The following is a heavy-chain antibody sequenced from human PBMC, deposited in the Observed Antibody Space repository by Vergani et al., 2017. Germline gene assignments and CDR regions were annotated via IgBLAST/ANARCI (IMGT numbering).Heavy chain of an antibody. CDR2: IKQDGSEK. J-gene: IGHJ4*02. Sequence: EVQLLESGGDLVQPGGSLRLSCAASGFTFRNYAMTWVRQAPGKGLEWVASIKQDGSEKQYVDSVKGRFTISRDNVRNLVFLEMHDLRVADTAVYYCARELVAGTKEIDYWGQGTLVTVSS. D-gene: IGHD6-19*01. CDR1: GFTFRNYA. CDR3: ARELVAGTKEIDY. V-gene: IGHV3-7*01.